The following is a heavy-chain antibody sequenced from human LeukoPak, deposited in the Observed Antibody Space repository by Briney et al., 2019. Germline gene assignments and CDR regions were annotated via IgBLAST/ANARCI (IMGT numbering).Heavy chain of an antibody. J-gene: IGHJ4*02. V-gene: IGHV3-21*01. CDR2: ISSSNSYI. CDR1: GFTFSSYS. CDR3: VRVYSGSPDPAY. D-gene: IGHD1-26*01. Sequence: GGSLRLSCAASGFTFSSYSMNWVRQAPGKGLEWVSSISSSNSYIYYADSVQGRFTISRDNAKNSLYLEMKSLRADDTAVYYCVRVYSGSPDPAYWGQGTLVTVSS.